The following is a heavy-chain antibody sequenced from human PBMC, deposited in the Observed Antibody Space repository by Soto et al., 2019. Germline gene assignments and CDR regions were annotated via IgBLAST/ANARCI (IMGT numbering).Heavy chain of an antibody. V-gene: IGHV3-23*01. CDR2: INDDGSHT. CDR3: AKDPSNGPADL. CDR1: GFPFSRYG. D-gene: IGHD2-8*01. J-gene: IGHJ4*02. Sequence: EVQLLESGGDLVQPGGSLRLSCAASGFPFSRYGMNWVRQAPGKGLEWVATINDDGSHTYYADSVKGRFTISRDNSKSTLCLQMIGLRAEDTAVYYCAKDPSNGPADLWGQGTLVTVSS.